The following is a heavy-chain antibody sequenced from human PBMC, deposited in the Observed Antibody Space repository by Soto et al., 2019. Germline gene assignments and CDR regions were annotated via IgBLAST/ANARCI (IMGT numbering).Heavy chain of an antibody. CDR1: GFTFSSYS. CDR2: ISSSSSTI. CDR3: ARTSTGFDP. V-gene: IGHV3-48*01. Sequence: EVQLVESGGGLVQPGGSLRLSCAASGFTFSSYSMNWVRQAPGKGLEWVSYISSSSSTIYYADSVKGRFTISRDNAKNSLSLQMNSLRAEDTAVYYCARTSTGFDPWGQGTLVTVSS. J-gene: IGHJ5*02. D-gene: IGHD4-17*01.